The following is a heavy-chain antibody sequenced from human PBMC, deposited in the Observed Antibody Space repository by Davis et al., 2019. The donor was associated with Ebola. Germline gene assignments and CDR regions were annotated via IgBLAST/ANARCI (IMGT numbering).Heavy chain of an antibody. Sequence: GESLKISCAASGFTFSSYDMHWVRQATGKGLEWVSAIGTAGDTYYPGSVKGRFTISRENAKNSLYLQMNSLRAEDTAVYYCARDHYDFWSGYSLDYWGQGTLVTVSS. J-gene: IGHJ4*02. CDR1: GFTFSSYD. V-gene: IGHV3-13*01. D-gene: IGHD3-3*01. CDR3: ARDHYDFWSGYSLDY. CDR2: IGTAGDT.